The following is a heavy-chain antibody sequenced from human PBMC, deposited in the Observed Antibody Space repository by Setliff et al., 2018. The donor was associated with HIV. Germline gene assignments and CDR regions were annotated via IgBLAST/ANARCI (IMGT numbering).Heavy chain of an antibody. CDR3: ARGGSITMIVVVPWAFDI. CDR2: IIPIFGTA. CDR1: GGTFSSYA. Sequence: SVKVSCKASGGTFSSYAISWVRQAPGQGLEWMGGIIPIFGTANYAQKFQGRVTITADESTSTAYMGLSSLRSEDTAVYYCARGGSITMIVVVPWAFDIWGQGTMVTVSS. J-gene: IGHJ3*02. D-gene: IGHD3-22*01. V-gene: IGHV1-69*13.